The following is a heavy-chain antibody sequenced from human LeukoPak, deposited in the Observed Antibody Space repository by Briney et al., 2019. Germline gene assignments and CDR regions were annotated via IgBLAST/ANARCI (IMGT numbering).Heavy chain of an antibody. CDR1: GFTVSSHD. D-gene: IGHD3-16*01. V-gene: IGHV3-53*04. CDR2: IYMGGNT. Sequence: GGSLRLSCAASGFTVSSHDMSWVRQAPGKGLEWVSVIYMGGNTFYADSVKGRFTISRHTSKNTLYLQMNSLRAEDTVVYYCARVGDEVAYTRGYLDYWGQGTLVTVSS. CDR3: ARVGDEVAYTRGYLDY. J-gene: IGHJ4*02.